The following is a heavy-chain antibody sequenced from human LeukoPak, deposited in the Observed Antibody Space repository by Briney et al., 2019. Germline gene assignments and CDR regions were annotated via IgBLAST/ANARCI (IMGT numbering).Heavy chain of an antibody. CDR2: IYYTGST. CDR3: ARRWGNIVGVTYEY. Sequence: PSETLSLTCTISGSSITSASHYWGWIRQPPGKGLEWIGDIYYTGSTYYSPSLRSRVTMSVHTSENQFSLGLNSVTAVDTAVYYCARRWGNIVGVTYEYWGQGTLVTVSS. D-gene: IGHD3-16*01. V-gene: IGHV4-39*01. J-gene: IGHJ4*02. CDR1: GSSITSASHY.